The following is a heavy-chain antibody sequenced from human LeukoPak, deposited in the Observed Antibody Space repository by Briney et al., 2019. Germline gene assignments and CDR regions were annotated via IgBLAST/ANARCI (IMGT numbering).Heavy chain of an antibody. CDR3: ARDFPTDITIFGVVTYFDY. Sequence: GASVKVSCKASGYTFTGYYMHWVRQAPGQGLEWMGWINPNSGGTNYAQKFQGRVTMTRDTSISTAYMELSRLRSDDTAVYYCARDFPTDITIFGVVTYFDYWGQGTPVTVSS. CDR1: GYTFTGYY. CDR2: INPNSGGT. V-gene: IGHV1-2*02. D-gene: IGHD3-3*01. J-gene: IGHJ4*02.